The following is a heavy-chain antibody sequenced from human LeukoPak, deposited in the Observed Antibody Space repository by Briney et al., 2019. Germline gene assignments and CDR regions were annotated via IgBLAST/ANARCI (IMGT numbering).Heavy chain of an antibody. Sequence: RASVKVSCTASGYTFTSYDLNWVRQATGQGLEWMGWVSPNSGNTGYAQKFQGRVTMTRDTSISTVYMELSSLRSEDTAVYYCARGVGYCSGGNCYGVGSSDYWGQGTLVIVSS. V-gene: IGHV1-8*01. CDR3: ARGVGYCSGGNCYGVGSSDY. CDR2: VSPNSGNT. D-gene: IGHD2-15*01. CDR1: GYTFTSYD. J-gene: IGHJ4*02.